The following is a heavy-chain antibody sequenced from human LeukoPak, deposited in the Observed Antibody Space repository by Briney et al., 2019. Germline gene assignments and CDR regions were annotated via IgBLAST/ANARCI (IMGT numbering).Heavy chain of an antibody. CDR2: IRNDGSNK. J-gene: IGHJ4*02. CDR1: GFIFDTYG. Sequence: PGGSLRLSCAASGFIFDTYGMHWVRQAPGKGLEWVAFIRNDGSNKYYADSVKGRFAISRDNSKNTLYLQMHSLRAEDTAVYYCAKDTYDSSVHYYDVYWGQGTLVTVSS. CDR3: AKDTYDSSVHYYDVY. V-gene: IGHV3-30*02. D-gene: IGHD3-22*01.